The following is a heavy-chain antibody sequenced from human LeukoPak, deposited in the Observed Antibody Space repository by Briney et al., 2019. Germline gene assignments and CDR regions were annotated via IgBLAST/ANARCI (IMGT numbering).Heavy chain of an antibody. CDR1: GGSFSGYY. Sequence: ASETLSLTCAVYGGSFSGYYWSWIRQPPGKGLEWIGYIYYSGSTNYNPSLKSRVTISVDTSKNQFSLKLSSVTAADTAVYYCASGSGWNAFDIWGQGTMVTVSS. D-gene: IGHD6-19*01. CDR3: ASGSGWNAFDI. J-gene: IGHJ3*02. V-gene: IGHV4-59*01. CDR2: IYYSGST.